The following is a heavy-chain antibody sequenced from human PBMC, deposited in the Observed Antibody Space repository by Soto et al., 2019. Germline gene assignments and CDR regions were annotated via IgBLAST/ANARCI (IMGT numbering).Heavy chain of an antibody. J-gene: IGHJ4*02. CDR2: IIPMFGTA. V-gene: IGHV1-69*12. D-gene: IGHD5-18*01. Sequence: QVQLVQSGAEVKKPESSVKVSCKAPGGTFSTYAISWVRQAPGQGLEWMGGIIPMFGTANYAQRFQDRVTITADESTHTVYMELSSLRSEATAVYFWASAIQLWLRRINNGYSGWGQGTLVTVSS. CDR1: GGTFSTYA. CDR3: ASAIQLWLRRINNGYSG.